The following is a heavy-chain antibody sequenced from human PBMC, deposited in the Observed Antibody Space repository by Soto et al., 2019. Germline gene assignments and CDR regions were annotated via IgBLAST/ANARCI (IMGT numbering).Heavy chain of an antibody. V-gene: IGHV4-39*07. CDR1: GGSISSSSYY. CDR3: APHVSCSGGSCQYDAFAI. Sequence: SETLSLTCTVSGGSISSSSYYWGWIRQPPGKGLEWIGSIYYSGSTYYNPSLKSRVTISVDTSKNQFSLKLSSVTAEDTAAYYCAPHVSCSGGSCQYDAFAIRGQGTMVTVSS. D-gene: IGHD2-15*01. J-gene: IGHJ3*02. CDR2: IYYSGST.